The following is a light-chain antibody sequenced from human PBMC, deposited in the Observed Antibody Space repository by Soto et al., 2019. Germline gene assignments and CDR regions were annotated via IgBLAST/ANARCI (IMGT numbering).Light chain of an antibody. CDR2: WAS. Sequence: DIVMTQSPDSLTVSLGERATINCKSSQNLLYSSDNKNYFAWYQQKPGQPPKLLIYWASTRESGVPDRFSGSGSGTDITLTISSLQAEDVAIYYCHQYNGTPQTFGQETKVEIK. J-gene: IGKJ1*01. CDR3: HQYNGTPQT. CDR1: QNLLYSSDNKNY. V-gene: IGKV4-1*01.